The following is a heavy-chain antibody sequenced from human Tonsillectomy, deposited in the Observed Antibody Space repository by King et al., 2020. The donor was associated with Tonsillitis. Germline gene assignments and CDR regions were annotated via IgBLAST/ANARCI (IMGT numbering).Heavy chain of an antibody. CDR3: ARDRGSTIFGVVIDDRLVDY. Sequence: VQLVESGGGLVKPGGSLRLSCAASGFTFSDYYMSWIRQAPGKGLEWVSYISSSGSTIYYADSMKGRFTISRDNAKNSLYLQMNSLRAEDTAVYYCARDRGSTIFGVVIDDRLVDYWGQGTLVTVSS. CDR2: ISSSGSTI. D-gene: IGHD3-3*01. CDR1: GFTFSDYY. V-gene: IGHV3-11*01. J-gene: IGHJ4*02.